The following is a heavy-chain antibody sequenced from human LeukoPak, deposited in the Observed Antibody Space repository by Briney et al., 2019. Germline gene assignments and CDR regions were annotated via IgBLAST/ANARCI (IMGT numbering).Heavy chain of an antibody. J-gene: IGHJ6*03. Sequence: PGGSLRLSCAASGFTFSSYWMSWVRQAPGKGLEWVANIKQDGSEKYYVDSVKGRFTISRDNAKNSLYLQMNSLRAEDTAVYYCARRVDSYYYYYMDVWGKGTTVTVSS. CDR2: IKQDGSEK. CDR3: ARRVDSYYYYYMDV. V-gene: IGHV3-7*01. D-gene: IGHD5-12*01. CDR1: GFTFSSYW.